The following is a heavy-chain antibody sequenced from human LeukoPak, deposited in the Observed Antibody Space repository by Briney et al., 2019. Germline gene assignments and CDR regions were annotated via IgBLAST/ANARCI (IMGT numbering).Heavy chain of an antibody. CDR1: GFTFSSYE. Sequence: GGSLRLSCAASGFTFSSYEMNWVRQAPGKGLEWVSYISSSGSTMYYADSVKGRFTISRDNAKNSLYLQMNSLRAEDTAVYYCARAGGSRHYFDYWGQGTLVTVSS. CDR2: ISSSGSTM. D-gene: IGHD1-26*01. V-gene: IGHV3-48*03. CDR3: ARAGGSRHYFDY. J-gene: IGHJ4*02.